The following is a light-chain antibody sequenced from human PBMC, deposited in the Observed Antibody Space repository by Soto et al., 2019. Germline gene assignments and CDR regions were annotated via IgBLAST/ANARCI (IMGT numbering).Light chain of an antibody. CDR3: QHYNNYPWT. J-gene: IGKJ1*01. Sequence: DIQMTQSPSTLSASVGDRVTITCRASQSISGWLAWYQQKPGKAPKLLIYDASSLESGVPSRVGASGSGTEFTLTISSLQPDDFATYYCQHYNNYPWTFGQGTKVEIK. V-gene: IGKV1-5*01. CDR2: DAS. CDR1: QSISGW.